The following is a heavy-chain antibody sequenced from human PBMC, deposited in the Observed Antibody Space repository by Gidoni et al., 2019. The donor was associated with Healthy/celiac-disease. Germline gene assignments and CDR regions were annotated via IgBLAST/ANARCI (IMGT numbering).Heavy chain of an antibody. Sequence: EVQLVESGGGLVQPGGSLRLSCAASGFTFSSDWMHWVRQAPGKGLVWVSRINSDGSSTSYADSVKGRFTISRDNAKNTLYLQMNSLRAEDTAVYYCARGARGLLRFLEWLLDYWGQGTLVTVSS. V-gene: IGHV3-74*01. D-gene: IGHD3-3*01. J-gene: IGHJ4*02. CDR2: INSDGSST. CDR1: GFTFSSDW. CDR3: ARGARGLLRFLEWLLDY.